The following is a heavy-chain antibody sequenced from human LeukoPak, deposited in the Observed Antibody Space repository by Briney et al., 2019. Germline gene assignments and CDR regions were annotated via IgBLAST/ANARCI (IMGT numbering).Heavy chain of an antibody. D-gene: IGHD6-6*01. V-gene: IGHV3-7*01. Sequence: PGGSLRLSCAASGFIFSSSWMTWVRQAPGLGLEWVANIRQDGNEIFYVDSVKGRFTITRDNAKNSLYLQMNSLRAEDTAVYYCAGEARSLYYWGQGTLVTVSS. CDR1: GFIFSSSW. J-gene: IGHJ4*02. CDR2: IRQDGNEI. CDR3: AGEARSLYY.